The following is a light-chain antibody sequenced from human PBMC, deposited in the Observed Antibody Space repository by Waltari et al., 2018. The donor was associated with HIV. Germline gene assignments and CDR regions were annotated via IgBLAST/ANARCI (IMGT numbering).Light chain of an antibody. V-gene: IGLV3-21*02. CDR2: DDT. CDR3: QVWASNSAYVV. J-gene: IGLJ2*01. Sequence: YELTQPPSVSVAPGQTATITCGGANIGYRSVHWYQQKAGQAPVLVFYDDTDRPSGIPERFSGSKSGNTATLTISRVEAGDEADYYCQVWASNSAYVVFGGRTKLTVL. CDR1: NIGYRS.